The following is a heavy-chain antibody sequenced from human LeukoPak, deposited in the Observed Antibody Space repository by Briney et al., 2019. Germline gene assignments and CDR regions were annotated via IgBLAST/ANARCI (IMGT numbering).Heavy chain of an antibody. Sequence: PSQTLSLTCTVSGGSISSGGYYWSWIRQHPGKGLEWIGYIYYSGSTYYNPSLKSRVTISVDTSKNQFSLKLSSVTAADTAVYYCARGGGEDYYFDYWGRGTLVTVSS. CDR3: ARGGGEDYYFDY. D-gene: IGHD2-21*01. CDR2: IYYSGST. J-gene: IGHJ4*02. CDR1: GGSISSGGYY. V-gene: IGHV4-31*03.